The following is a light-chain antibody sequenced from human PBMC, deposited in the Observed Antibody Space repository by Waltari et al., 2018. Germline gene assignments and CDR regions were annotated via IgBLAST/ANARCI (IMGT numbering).Light chain of an antibody. J-gene: IGLJ2*01. Sequence: QSALTQPASVSGSPGQSITISCTGTSSDIGGYNYVSWYQPYPGKAPKLIIYEVSNRPLGGSNRVSGSKAANTAYLTTSGLETEDEADYDCGSYTTSSTGVVFGGGTNLTVL. CDR1: SSDIGGYNY. CDR3: GSYTTSSTGVV. CDR2: EVS. V-gene: IGLV2-14*01.